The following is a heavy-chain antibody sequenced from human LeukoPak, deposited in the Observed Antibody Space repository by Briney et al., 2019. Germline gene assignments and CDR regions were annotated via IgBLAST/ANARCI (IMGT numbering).Heavy chain of an antibody. CDR1: GFTFSSYG. CDR3: AKDSGIAYDY. V-gene: IGHV3-30*02. J-gene: IGHJ4*02. Sequence: QTGGSLRLSCAASGFTFSSYGMHWVRQAPGKGLEWVAFIRYDGSNKYYADSVKGRFTISRDNSKNTLCLQMNSLRAEDTAVYYCAKDSGIAYDYWGQGTLVTVSS. CDR2: IRYDGSNK. D-gene: IGHD6-13*01.